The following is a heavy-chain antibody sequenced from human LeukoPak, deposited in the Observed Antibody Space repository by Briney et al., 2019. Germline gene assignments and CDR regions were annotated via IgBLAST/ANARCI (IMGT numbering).Heavy chain of an antibody. V-gene: IGHV3-48*03. CDR1: GFTFSRYE. Sequence: GGSLRLSCAASGFTFSRYEMNWVGQAAGRGREWVSYISSSGSTIYYADSVKGRFTISRDNAKNSLYLQMNSLRAEDTAVYYCAELGITMIGGVWGKGTTVTISS. CDR2: ISSSGSTI. D-gene: IGHD3-10*02. J-gene: IGHJ6*04. CDR3: AELGITMIGGV.